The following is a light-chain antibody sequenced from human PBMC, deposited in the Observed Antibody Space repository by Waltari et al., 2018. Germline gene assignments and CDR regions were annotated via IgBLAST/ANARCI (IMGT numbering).Light chain of an antibody. CDR1: QSVSRN. CDR2: DAS. CDR3: HQYNNWRPWT. V-gene: IGKV3-15*01. J-gene: IGKJ1*01. Sequence: ETVMTQSPATLFVSPGERATLSCRASQSVSRNLAWYQQKPGQAPRLLIYDASTRATGIPARFSCSGSDIEFTLTISSLQSEDSAVYYCHQYNNWRPWTFGQGTKVEIK.